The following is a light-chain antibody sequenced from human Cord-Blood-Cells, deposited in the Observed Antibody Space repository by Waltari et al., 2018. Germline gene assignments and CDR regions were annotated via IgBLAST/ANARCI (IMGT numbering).Light chain of an antibody. CDR3: CSYAVSSNWV. CDR1: SSDVGSYTL. Sequence: QSALTQPASVSGSPGQSITISCTGTSSDVGSYTLVSWYQQHPGKAPKLMIYEGSKRPSGGSNRFSGSKSGTTASLTTSGLQAEDEADDYCCSYAVSSNWVCGGETKLTVL. J-gene: IGLJ3*02. V-gene: IGLV2-23*01. CDR2: EGS.